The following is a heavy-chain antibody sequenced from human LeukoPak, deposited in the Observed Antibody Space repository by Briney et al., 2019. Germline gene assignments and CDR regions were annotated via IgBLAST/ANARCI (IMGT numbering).Heavy chain of an antibody. J-gene: IGHJ4*02. CDR1: GFTFSSYS. Sequence: PGGSLRLSCAASGFTFSSYSMNWVRQAPGKGLEWVSYISSSSSNIYYADAVKGRFTISRDNAKNSLYLQMNSLRAEDTAVYYCASNGDYIDYWGQGTLVTVSS. D-gene: IGHD4-17*01. V-gene: IGHV3-48*04. CDR3: ASNGDYIDY. CDR2: ISSSSSNI.